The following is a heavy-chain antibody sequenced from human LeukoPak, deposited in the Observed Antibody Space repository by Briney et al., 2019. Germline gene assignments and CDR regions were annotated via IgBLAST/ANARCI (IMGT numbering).Heavy chain of an antibody. J-gene: IGHJ4*02. V-gene: IGHV3-74*01. Sequence: GGSLRLSCAASGFTFSSYWMHWVRHAPGKGLVWVSHIRSDGSSTNYADSVKGRFTISRDNAKSTLYLQMNGLRAGDTAVYYCARASGSGSHYPFDYWGQGTLVTVSS. CDR1: GFTFSSYW. CDR2: IRSDGSST. CDR3: ARASGSGSHYPFDY. D-gene: IGHD3-10*01.